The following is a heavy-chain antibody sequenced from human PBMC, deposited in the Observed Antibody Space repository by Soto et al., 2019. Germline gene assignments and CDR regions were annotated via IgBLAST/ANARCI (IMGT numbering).Heavy chain of an antibody. J-gene: IGHJ4*02. V-gene: IGHV4-34*01. CDR2: INHSGST. D-gene: IGHD3-3*01. CDR1: GGSFSGYY. Sequence: SETLSLTCAVYGGSFSGYYWSWLRQPPGKGLEWIGEINHSGSTNYNPSLKSRVTISVDTSKNQFSLKLSSVTAADTAVYYCARWRGVRFFTNYYFDYWGQGTLVTVSS. CDR3: ARWRGVRFFTNYYFDY.